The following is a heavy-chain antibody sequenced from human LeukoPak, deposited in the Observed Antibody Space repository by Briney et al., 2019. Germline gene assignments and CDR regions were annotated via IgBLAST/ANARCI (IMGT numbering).Heavy chain of an antibody. V-gene: IGHV1-18*01. CDR2: ISAYNGNT. CDR3: ARSGLAAAPGAYYYGMDV. Sequence: GASVKVSCKASGYTFTSYGISWVRQAPGQGLEWMGWISAYNGNTNYAQKLQGRVTMTTDTSTSTAYMEPRSLRSDDTAVYYCARSGLAAAPGAYYYGMDVWGQGTTVTVSS. D-gene: IGHD6-13*01. CDR1: GYTFTSYG. J-gene: IGHJ6*02.